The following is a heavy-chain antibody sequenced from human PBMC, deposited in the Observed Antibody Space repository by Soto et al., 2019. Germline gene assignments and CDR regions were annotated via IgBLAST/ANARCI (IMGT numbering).Heavy chain of an antibody. J-gene: IGHJ6*02. CDR2: IYHSGST. CDR3: ARGGSGYDYYYYYGMDV. CDR1: GYSISSGYY. V-gene: IGHV4-38-2*02. Sequence: SETLSLTCTVSGYSISSGYYWGWIRQPPGKGLEWIGSIYHSGSTYYNPSLKSRVTISVDTSKNQFSLKLSSVTAADTAVYYCARGGSGYDYYYYYGMDVWGQGTTVTGSS. D-gene: IGHD5-12*01.